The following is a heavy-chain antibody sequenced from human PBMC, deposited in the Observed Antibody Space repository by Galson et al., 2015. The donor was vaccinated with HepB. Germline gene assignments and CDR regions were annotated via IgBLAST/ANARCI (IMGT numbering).Heavy chain of an antibody. CDR2: ISWDGGST. V-gene: IGHV3-43*01. CDR3: AKDIVPMVSGYDAFDI. CDR1: GFTFDDYT. D-gene: IGHD5-12*01. J-gene: IGHJ3*02. Sequence: SLRLSCAASGFTFDDYTTHWVRQAPGKGLEWVSLISWDGGSTYYADSVKGRFTISRDNSKNSLYLQMNSLRTEDAALYYCAKDIVPMVSGYDAFDIWGQGTMVTVSS.